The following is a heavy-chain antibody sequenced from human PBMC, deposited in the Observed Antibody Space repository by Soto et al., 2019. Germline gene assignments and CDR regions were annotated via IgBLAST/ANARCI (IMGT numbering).Heavy chain of an antibody. D-gene: IGHD6-19*01. CDR3: ARDRVSSGWSSYMDV. Sequence: SETLSLTCTVSGGSISSYYWSWIRQPPGKGLEWIGYFYYSGSTNYNPSLKSRVTISVDTSKNQFSLKLSSVTAADTAVYYCARDRVSSGWSSYMDVWGKGTTVTVSS. CDR1: GGSISSYY. V-gene: IGHV4-59*01. CDR2: FYYSGST. J-gene: IGHJ6*03.